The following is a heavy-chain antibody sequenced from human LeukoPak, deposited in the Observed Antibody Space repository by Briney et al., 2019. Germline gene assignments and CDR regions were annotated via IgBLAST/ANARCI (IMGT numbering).Heavy chain of an antibody. CDR3: ATLRTPHIVVVPAAQNWYFDL. CDR2: IIPIFGTA. D-gene: IGHD2-2*01. CDR1: GDTFSSYA. Sequence: SVKVSCKASGDTFSSYAISWVRQAPGQGLEWMGWIIPIFGTANYAQKFQGRVTITTDESTSTAYMELSSLRSEDTAVYYCATLRTPHIVVVPAAQNWYFDLWGRGTLVTVSS. J-gene: IGHJ2*01. V-gene: IGHV1-69*05.